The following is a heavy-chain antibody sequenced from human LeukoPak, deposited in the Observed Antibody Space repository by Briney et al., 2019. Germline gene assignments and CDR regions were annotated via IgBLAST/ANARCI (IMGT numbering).Heavy chain of an antibody. CDR1: GYTFTDYY. V-gene: IGHV1-2*02. Sequence: ASVNVSCKASGYTFTDYYMHWVRQAPGQGFEWMGWINPNDGDTNYAQKFQGRVTMTRDTSISTANMEVSRLRSDDTAVYYCARANFLYCSSSTCLFDYWGQGTLVTVSS. D-gene: IGHD2-2*01. J-gene: IGHJ4*02. CDR2: INPNDGDT. CDR3: ARANFLYCSSSTCLFDY.